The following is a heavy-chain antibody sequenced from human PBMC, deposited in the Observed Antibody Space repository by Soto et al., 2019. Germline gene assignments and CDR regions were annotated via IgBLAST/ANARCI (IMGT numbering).Heavy chain of an antibody. J-gene: IGHJ6*02. CDR2: IWYDGSNK. V-gene: IGHV3-33*01. CDR3: ARDLMVRGVTDYYYGMDV. D-gene: IGHD3-10*01. CDR1: GFTFSSYG. Sequence: QVQRVESGGGVVQPGRSLRLSCAASGFTFSSYGMHWVRQAPGKGLEWVAVIWYDGSNKYYADSVKGRFTISRDNSKNTLYLQMNSLRAEDTAVYYCARDLMVRGVTDYYYGMDVWGQGTTVTVSS.